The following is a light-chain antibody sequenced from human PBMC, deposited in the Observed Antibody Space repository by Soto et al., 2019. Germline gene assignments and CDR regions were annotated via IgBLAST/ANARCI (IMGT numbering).Light chain of an antibody. CDR1: SSNIGGTNY. CDR3: ASWDDRLGAVI. CDR2: SNN. V-gene: IGLV1-47*02. J-gene: IGLJ2*01. Sequence: QSFLNPPPSASGTPGQRVFISCSGSSSNIGGTNYAYWYQQLPGAAPKLLMHSNNLRPSGVPERISGSKSGTSASLAISGLRSEDEAVYYCASWDDRLGAVIFGGGTKVTVL.